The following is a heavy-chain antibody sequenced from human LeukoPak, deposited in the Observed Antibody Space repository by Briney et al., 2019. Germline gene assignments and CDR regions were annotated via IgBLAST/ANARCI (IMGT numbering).Heavy chain of an antibody. D-gene: IGHD3-16*01. J-gene: IGHJ1*01. CDR3: AKDDAWGLYKH. Sequence: QPGGSLRLSCADSGFIFSSHGMNCVRQAPGKGVEWVSGISPSGGITYYTDSVKGRFTISRDNFKNTVSLQMNSLRGEDTAVYYCAKDDAWGLYKHWGQGTLVTVSS. V-gene: IGHV3-23*01. CDR1: GFIFSSHG. CDR2: ISPSGGIT.